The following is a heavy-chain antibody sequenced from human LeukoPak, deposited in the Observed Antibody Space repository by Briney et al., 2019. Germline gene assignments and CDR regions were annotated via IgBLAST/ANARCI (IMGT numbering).Heavy chain of an antibody. CDR1: GFNFNVYS. J-gene: IGHJ4*02. Sequence: PGGSLRLSCAASGFNFNVYSMNWVRQAPGKGLEWISYITSNLVTIHYADSVRGRFTISRDNAQNSLYLHMNSLRAEDTAVYYCARGDGWYDGRFDYWGQGTLVTVSS. V-gene: IGHV3-48*01. CDR3: ARGDGWYDGRFDY. CDR2: ITSNLVTI. D-gene: IGHD6-19*01.